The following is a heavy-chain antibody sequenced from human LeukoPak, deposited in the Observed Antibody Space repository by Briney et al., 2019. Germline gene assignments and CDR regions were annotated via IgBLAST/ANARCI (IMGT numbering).Heavy chain of an antibody. J-gene: IGHJ4*02. Sequence: GGSLRLSCAASGFTFSIYAMSWVRQAPRKGLEWISTISGSDDSTYYADSVKGGFTISRDNSKNTLNLQMNSLTAEDTAVYYCAKPPSYWGQGTLVTVSS. V-gene: IGHV3-23*01. CDR3: AKPPSY. CDR1: GFTFSIYA. CDR2: ISGSDDST.